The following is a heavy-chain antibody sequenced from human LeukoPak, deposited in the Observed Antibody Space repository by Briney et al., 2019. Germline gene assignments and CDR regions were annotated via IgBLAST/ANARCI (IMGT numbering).Heavy chain of an antibody. CDR3: ARGEDYGDYSNALFDY. Sequence: PSETLSLTCAVYGGSFSGYYWSWIRQPPGKGLEWIGEINHSGSTNYNSSLKSRVTVSVDTSKNQFSLKLSSVTAADTAVYYCARGEDYGDYSNALFDYWGQGTLVTVSS. CDR2: INHSGST. J-gene: IGHJ4*02. D-gene: IGHD4-17*01. CDR1: GGSFSGYY. V-gene: IGHV4-34*01.